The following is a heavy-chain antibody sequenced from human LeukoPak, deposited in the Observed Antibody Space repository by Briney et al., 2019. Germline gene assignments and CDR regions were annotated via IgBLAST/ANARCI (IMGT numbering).Heavy chain of an antibody. J-gene: IGHJ4*02. CDR2: IREDGSEA. V-gene: IGHV3-7*01. D-gene: IGHD5-18*01. CDR3: ARVLYFRENSYAGPFDQ. CDR1: GFTFRNSA. Sequence: GGSLRLSCAASGFTFRNSAMEWVRQAPGKGLEWVANIREDGSEAYYVDFVKGRFTISRDNDKNSLHLQMNSLRVEDTAVYYCARVLYFRENSYAGPFDQWGQGTLVTVSS.